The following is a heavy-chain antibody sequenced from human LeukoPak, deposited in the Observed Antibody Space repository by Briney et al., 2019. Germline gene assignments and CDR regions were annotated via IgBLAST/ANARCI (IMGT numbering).Heavy chain of an antibody. D-gene: IGHD3-3*01. CDR2: INHSGST. CDR3: ASRYYDFWSGSYFDY. J-gene: IGHJ4*02. V-gene: IGHV4-34*01. CDR1: GGSFSGYY. Sequence: SETLSLTCAVYGGSFSGYYWSWIRQPPGKGLEWIGEINHSGSTNYNPSLKSRVTISVDTSKNQFSLKLSSVTAADTAVYYCASRYYDFWSGSYFDYWGQGTLVTVPS.